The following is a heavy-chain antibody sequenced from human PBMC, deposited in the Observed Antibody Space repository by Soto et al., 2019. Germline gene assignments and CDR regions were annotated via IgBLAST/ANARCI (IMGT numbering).Heavy chain of an antibody. D-gene: IGHD3-9*01. CDR3: ARRALTGSVYMDV. CDR1: GGSISSYY. CDR2: IYYSGST. Sequence: PSETLSLTCTVSGGSISSYYWSWIRQPPGKGLEWIGYIYYSGSTNYNPSLKSRVTISVDTSKNQFSLKLSSVTAADTAVYYCARRALTGSVYMDVWGKGTTVTVSS. V-gene: IGHV4-59*08. J-gene: IGHJ6*03.